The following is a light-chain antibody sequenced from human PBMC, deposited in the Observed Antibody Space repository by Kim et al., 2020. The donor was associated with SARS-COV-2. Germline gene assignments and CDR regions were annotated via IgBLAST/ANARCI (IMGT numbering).Light chain of an antibody. CDR3: GTWDSSLSAVV. Sequence: GKKVTISCSGSSSNIGNNYVSWYQQLPGTAPIRLIYDNNKRPSGIPDRFSGSKSGTSATLGITGLQTGDEADYYCGTWDSSLSAVVFGGGTQLTVL. V-gene: IGLV1-51*01. CDR1: SSNIGNNY. J-gene: IGLJ2*01. CDR2: DNN.